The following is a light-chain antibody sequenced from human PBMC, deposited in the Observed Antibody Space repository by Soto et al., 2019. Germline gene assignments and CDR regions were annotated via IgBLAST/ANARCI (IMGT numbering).Light chain of an antibody. V-gene: IGLV2-11*01. CDR2: DVT. J-gene: IGLJ3*02. CDR3: CSYAGSYTLLV. CDR1: SSDVGGYKY. Sequence: QSALTQPRSVSGSPGQSVTISCTGTSSDVGGYKYVSWYQQHPGKVPKLMIYDVTKRPSGVPDRFSGSKSDNTASLTISGLQAEDEADYYCCSYAGSYTLLVFGGGTKLTVL.